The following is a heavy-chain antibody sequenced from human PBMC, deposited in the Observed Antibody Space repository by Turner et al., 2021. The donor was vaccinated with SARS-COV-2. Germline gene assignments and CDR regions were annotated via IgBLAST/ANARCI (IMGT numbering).Heavy chain of an antibody. D-gene: IGHD6-19*01. V-gene: IGHV3-53*01. CDR1: GFTVSSNY. CDR3: ARGYSSGWYQSGAFDI. CDR2: IYSGGST. J-gene: IGHJ3*02. Sequence: EVQLVESGGGLIQPGGCLRLSCAASGFTVSSNYLRWVRQAPGKGLEGVSVIYSGGSTYYADSVKGRFTISRDNSKNTLYLQMNSLRAEDTAVYYCARGYSSGWYQSGAFDIWGQGTMVTVSS.